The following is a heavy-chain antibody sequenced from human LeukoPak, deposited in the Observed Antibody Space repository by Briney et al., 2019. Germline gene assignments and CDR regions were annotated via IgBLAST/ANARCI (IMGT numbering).Heavy chain of an antibody. V-gene: IGHV4-59*01. D-gene: IGHD6-13*01. J-gene: IGHJ4*02. Sequence: SETLSLTCTGSGGSISSYYWNWIRQPPGKGLEWIGYIYYSGTTNYNPSLKSRVTISVDTSKNQFSLKLSSVTAADTAVYYCPRGVYIAAAQYGYWGQGTLVTVSS. CDR1: GGSISSYY. CDR3: PRGVYIAAAQYGY. CDR2: IYYSGTT.